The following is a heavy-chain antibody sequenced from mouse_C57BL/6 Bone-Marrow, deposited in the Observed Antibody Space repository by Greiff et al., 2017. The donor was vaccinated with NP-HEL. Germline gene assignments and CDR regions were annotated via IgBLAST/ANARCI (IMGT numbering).Heavy chain of an antibody. CDR3: TRSSGDRFDY. CDR1: GYTFTDYE. J-gene: IGHJ2*01. Sequence: QVQLQQSGAELVRPGASVTLSCKASGYTFTDYEMHWVKQTPVHGLEWIGAIDPETGGTAYNQKFKGKAILTADKSSSTAYMALRSLTSEDSAVYYCTRSSGDRFDYWGQGTTLTVSS. V-gene: IGHV1-15*01. D-gene: IGHD3-2*02. CDR2: IDPETGGT.